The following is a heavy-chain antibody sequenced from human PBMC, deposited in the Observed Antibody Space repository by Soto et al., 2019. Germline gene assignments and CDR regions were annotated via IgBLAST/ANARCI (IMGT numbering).Heavy chain of an antibody. J-gene: IGHJ5*02. D-gene: IGHD2-21*01. CDR3: ASARHIGP. CDR1: GFTFSNYW. CDR2: IKEDGSER. Sequence: EVQLVESGGDLVQPGGSLRLSCAASGFTFSNYWMSWVRQAPGKGLEWVANIKEDGSERNYVDSVKGRFTISRDNVENSLYLQMNSLRAEDTAVYYCASARHIGPWGQGTLVTVSS. V-gene: IGHV3-7*01.